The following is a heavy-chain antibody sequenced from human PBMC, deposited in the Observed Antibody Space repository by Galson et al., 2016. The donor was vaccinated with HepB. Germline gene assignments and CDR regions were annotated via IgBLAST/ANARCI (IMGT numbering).Heavy chain of an antibody. CDR3: AREVVRPGSYYNSRYFDY. CDR1: GYTFTSYG. V-gene: IGHV1-18*01. D-gene: IGHD3-10*01. CDR2: ISAYNGNT. J-gene: IGHJ4*02. Sequence: SVKVSCKASGYTFTSYGISWVRQAPGQGLEWMGWISAYNGNTNYAQKLQGRVTMTTDTSTSTAYMELRSLRSDDTAVYYCAREVVRPGSYYNSRYFDYWGQGTLVTVSS.